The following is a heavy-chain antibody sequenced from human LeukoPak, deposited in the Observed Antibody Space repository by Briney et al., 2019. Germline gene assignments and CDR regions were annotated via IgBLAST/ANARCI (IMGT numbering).Heavy chain of an antibody. J-gene: IGHJ4*02. D-gene: IGHD4-23*01. CDR1: GFTFSSHA. CDR3: VKADYGGITAFDY. CDR2: ISSNGGST. V-gene: IGHV3-64D*06. Sequence: GGSLRLSCSGSGFTFSSHAMHWVRQAPGKGLEYVSAISSNGGSTYYADSVKGRFTISRDNSKNTLYLQMSSLRAEDTAVYYCVKADYGGITAFDYWGQGTLVTVSS.